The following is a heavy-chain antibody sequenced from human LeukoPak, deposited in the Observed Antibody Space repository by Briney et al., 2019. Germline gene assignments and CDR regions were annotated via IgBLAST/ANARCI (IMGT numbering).Heavy chain of an antibody. CDR2: INPSGGST. Sequence: SVKFSCNASGYTFTAYYIHWVRQSPGQGLEWMGIINPSGGSTSYAQKFQGRVTMTRDTSTSTVYMELSSLRSEDTAVYYCARDAVRAFDLWGRGTLVTVSS. V-gene: IGHV1-46*01. J-gene: IGHJ2*01. CDR3: ARDAVRAFDL. CDR1: GYTFTAYY.